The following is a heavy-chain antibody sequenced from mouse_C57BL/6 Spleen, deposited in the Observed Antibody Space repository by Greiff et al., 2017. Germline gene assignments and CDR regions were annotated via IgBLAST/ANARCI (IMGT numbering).Heavy chain of an antibody. V-gene: IGHV1-52*01. CDR1: GYTFTSYW. Sequence: QVQLQQPGAELVRPGSSVKLSCKASGYTFTSYWMRWVKQRPIQGLEWIGNIDPPDSETHYNQKFKDKATLTVDKSSSTAYMQLSSLTSEDSAVYYCARGGAKGYFDDWGQGTTLTVSS. CDR3: ARGGAKGYFDD. D-gene: IGHD1-3*01. CDR2: IDPPDSET. J-gene: IGHJ2*01.